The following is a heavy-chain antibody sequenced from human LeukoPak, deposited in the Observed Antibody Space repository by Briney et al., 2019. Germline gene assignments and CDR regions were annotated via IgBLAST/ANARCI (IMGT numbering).Heavy chain of an antibody. CDR1: GGSISSYY. CDR2: IYYSGST. J-gene: IGHJ4*02. D-gene: IGHD5-12*01. V-gene: IGHV4-59*01. Sequence: SETLSLTCTVSGGSISSYYWNWIRQPPGKGLECIGYIYYSGSTNYNPSLKSRVTISVDTSKNQFSLKVSSVTAADTAVYYCARSKRGYEYYFHYWGQGTLVTVSS. CDR3: ARSKRGYEYYFHY.